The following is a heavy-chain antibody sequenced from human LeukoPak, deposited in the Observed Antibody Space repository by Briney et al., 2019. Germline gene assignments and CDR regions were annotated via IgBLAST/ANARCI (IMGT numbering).Heavy chain of an antibody. Sequence: GGSLRLSCEASGVTFSSYVMSWVRQAPGKGPEWVSGISGSGGSTYYADSVKGRFTISRDNSKNTLYLQMNSLRAEDTAVYYCANPTSPIDYYDSSGYYYSRDEYFQHWGQGTLVTVSS. V-gene: IGHV3-23*01. J-gene: IGHJ1*01. CDR3: ANPTSPIDYYDSSGYYYSRDEYFQH. D-gene: IGHD3-22*01. CDR2: ISGSGGST. CDR1: GVTFSSYV.